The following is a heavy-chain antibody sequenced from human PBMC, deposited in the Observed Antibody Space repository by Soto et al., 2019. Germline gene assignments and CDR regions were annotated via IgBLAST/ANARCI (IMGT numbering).Heavy chain of an antibody. J-gene: IGHJ5*02. Sequence: ASVKVSCKASGYTFTSYGISWVRQAPGQGLEWMGWISAYNGNTNYAQKLQGRVTMTTDTSTSTAYMELRSLRSDDTAVYYCARIRKQKLVNIGRDWLDPWGQGTMVTVYS. CDR2: ISAYNGNT. V-gene: IGHV1-18*01. CDR3: ARIRKQKLVNIGRDWLDP. D-gene: IGHD6-13*01. CDR1: GYTFTSYG.